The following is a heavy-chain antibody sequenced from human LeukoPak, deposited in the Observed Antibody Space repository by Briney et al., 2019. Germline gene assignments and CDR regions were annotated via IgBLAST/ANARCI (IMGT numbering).Heavy chain of an antibody. Sequence: SETLSLTCAVYGGSFSGYYWSWIRQPPGKGLEWIGEINHSGSTNYNPSLKSRVTISVDTSKNQFSLKLSSVTAADTAVYYCARHRLEYNYDSSGYYYGQDAFDIWGQGTMVTVSS. CDR1: GGSFSGYY. J-gene: IGHJ3*02. CDR3: ARHRLEYNYDSSGYYYGQDAFDI. CDR2: INHSGST. V-gene: IGHV4-34*01. D-gene: IGHD3-22*01.